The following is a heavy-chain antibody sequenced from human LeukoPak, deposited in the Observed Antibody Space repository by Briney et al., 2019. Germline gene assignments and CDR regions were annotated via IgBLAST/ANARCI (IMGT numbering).Heavy chain of an antibody. CDR3: APYGSGSRDY. CDR1: GGTFSSYA. V-gene: IGHV1-69*01. Sequence: SVKVSCKSSGGTFSSYAISWVRQAPGQGLEWMGGIIPIFGTANYAQKFQGRVTITADESTSTAYMELSSRRSEDTAVYYCAPYGSGSRDYWGQGTLVTVSS. D-gene: IGHD3-10*01. CDR2: IIPIFGTA. J-gene: IGHJ4*02.